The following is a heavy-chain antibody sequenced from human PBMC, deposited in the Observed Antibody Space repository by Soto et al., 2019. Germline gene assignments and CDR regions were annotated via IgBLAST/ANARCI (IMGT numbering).Heavy chain of an antibody. J-gene: IGHJ4*02. D-gene: IGHD3-22*01. CDR3: ARMNYYDTSGYPFDY. CDR2: IYYSGTT. V-gene: IGHV4-61*08. Sequence: SETLSLTCTVSGGSISSGDYYWSWIRQPPGKGLEWIGYIYYSGTTNYNPSLKSRVTMSADTSKNQFSLKLSSVTAADTAVYYCARMNYYDTSGYPFDYWGQGMMVTVSS. CDR1: GGSISSGDYY.